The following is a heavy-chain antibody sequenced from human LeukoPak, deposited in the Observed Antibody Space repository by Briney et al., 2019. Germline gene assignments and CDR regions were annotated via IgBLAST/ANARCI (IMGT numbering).Heavy chain of an antibody. D-gene: IGHD1-26*01. CDR3: ARAKIWYSGRSPYFDY. CDR2: IIPIFGTA. J-gene: IGHJ4*02. Sequence: SVKVSCKASGGTFSSYAISWVRQAPGQGLEWVGGIIPIFGTANSAQKFQGRVTITADESTSTAYMELSSLRSEDTAVYYCARAKIWYSGRSPYFDYWGQGTLVTVSS. V-gene: IGHV1-69*13. CDR1: GGTFSSYA.